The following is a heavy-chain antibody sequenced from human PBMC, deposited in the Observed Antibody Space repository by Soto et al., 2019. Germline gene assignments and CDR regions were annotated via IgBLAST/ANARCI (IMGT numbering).Heavy chain of an antibody. CDR3: ARDAPLYYYDSSGYLGADYYYGMDV. D-gene: IGHD3-22*01. CDR2: INSDGSST. J-gene: IGHJ6*02. CDR1: GFTFSSYW. Sequence: GGSLRLSCAASGFTFSSYWMHWVRQAPGKGLVWVSRINSDGSSTSYADSVKGRFTISRDNAKNTLYLQMNSLRAEDTAVYYCARDAPLYYYDSSGYLGADYYYGMDVWGQGTTVTVSS. V-gene: IGHV3-74*01.